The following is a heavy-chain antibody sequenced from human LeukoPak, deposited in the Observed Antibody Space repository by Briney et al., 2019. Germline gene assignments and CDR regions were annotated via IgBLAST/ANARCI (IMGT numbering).Heavy chain of an antibody. CDR2: INRRGHT. J-gene: IGHJ4*02. V-gene: IGHV3-43*01. D-gene: IGHD2-21*02. Sequence: PGGSLTLSCAASGFTLYRLTNHWLRHTPGKGLEWVSLINRRGHTFYADSVKGRFTISRDNSRNSVFLQMNSLRPEDTALYHCAKELDCPSDCLFFHSGGQGTLVTVSS. CDR1: GFTLYRLT. CDR3: AKELDCPSDCLFFHS.